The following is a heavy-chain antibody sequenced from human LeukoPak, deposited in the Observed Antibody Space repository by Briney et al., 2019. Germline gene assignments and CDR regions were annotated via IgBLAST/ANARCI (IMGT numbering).Heavy chain of an antibody. CDR3: ASTGGSGSYWDPFDP. D-gene: IGHD3-10*01. V-gene: IGHV5-51*01. Sequence: PGESLKISCKGSGYSFTSYWIGWVRQMPGKGLEWMGIIYPGDSDTRYSPSFQGQVTISADKSISTAYLQWSSLKASDTAMYYCASTGGSGSYWDPFDPWGRGTLVTVSS. CDR1: GYSFTSYW. CDR2: IYPGDSDT. J-gene: IGHJ5*02.